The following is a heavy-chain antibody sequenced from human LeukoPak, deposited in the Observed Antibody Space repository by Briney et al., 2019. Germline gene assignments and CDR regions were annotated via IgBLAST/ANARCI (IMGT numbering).Heavy chain of an antibody. V-gene: IGHV3-66*04. D-gene: IGHD3-10*01. CDR3: ASHTYYYGSGRSY. CDR1: GFTVSSNY. CDR2: IYSGGST. Sequence: GRSLRLSCAASGFTVSSNYMSWVRQAPGKGLEWVSVIYSGGSTYYADSVKGRFTISRDNSKNTLYLQMNSLRAEDTAVYYCASHTYYYGSGRSYWGQGTLVTVSS. J-gene: IGHJ4*02.